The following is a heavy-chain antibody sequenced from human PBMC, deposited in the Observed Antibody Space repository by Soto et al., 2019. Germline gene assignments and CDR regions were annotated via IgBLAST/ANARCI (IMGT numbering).Heavy chain of an antibody. CDR1: GFTFSSYV. J-gene: IGHJ4*02. CDR3: AKVLLTYTSGWYHPHFDY. Sequence: ESGGGVVQPGRCLRLSCAASGFTFSSYVMHWVRQAPGKGLEWVAVVSNDGSNKDYADSVKGRFTISRDNSKNTLYLQMNSLRAEDTAVYYCAKVLLTYTSGWYHPHFDYWGQGTLVTVSS. V-gene: IGHV3-30*18. D-gene: IGHD6-19*01. CDR2: VSNDGSNK.